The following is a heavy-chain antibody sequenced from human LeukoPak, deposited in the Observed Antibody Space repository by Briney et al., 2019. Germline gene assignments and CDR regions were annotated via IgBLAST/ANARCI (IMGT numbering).Heavy chain of an antibody. V-gene: IGHV1-18*01. J-gene: IGHJ4*02. Sequence: GASVKVSCKASGYTFTSYGISWVRQAPGQGLDWMGWISAYNGNTNYAQKLQGRVTMTTDTSTSTAYIELSGLTSDDTAIYYCARPTYCGSNCYFNFDYWGQGTLVTVSS. D-gene: IGHD2-21*02. CDR1: GYTFTSYG. CDR3: ARPTYCGSNCYFNFDY. CDR2: ISAYNGNT.